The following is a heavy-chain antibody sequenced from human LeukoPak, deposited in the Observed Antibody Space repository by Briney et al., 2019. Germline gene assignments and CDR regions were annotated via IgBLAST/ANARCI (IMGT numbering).Heavy chain of an antibody. Sequence: PGGSLRLSCAASGFTFSSYSMNWVRQAPGKELERVSSISSSSSYIYYADSVKGRFTISRDNAKNSLYLQMNSLRAEDTAVYYCARDDSSGYYPPMDVWGQGTTVTVSS. D-gene: IGHD3-22*01. CDR3: ARDDSSGYYPPMDV. J-gene: IGHJ6*02. CDR1: GFTFSSYS. CDR2: ISSSSSYI. V-gene: IGHV3-21*01.